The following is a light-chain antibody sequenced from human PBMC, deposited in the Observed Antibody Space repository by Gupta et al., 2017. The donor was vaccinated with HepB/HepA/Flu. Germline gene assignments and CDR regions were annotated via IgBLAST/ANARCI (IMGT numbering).Light chain of an antibody. Sequence: QSVLTQPPSVSAAPGQKVTISCSGTSSNIENNYVSWYQQLPGAAPKLLIHTNDARPSGIPDRFSGSKSGTSATLGIAGLQTGDEADYYCGTWDDTLSHVVFGGGTKLTVL. CDR2: TND. CDR1: SSNIENNY. J-gene: IGLJ2*01. CDR3: GTWDDTLSHVV. V-gene: IGLV1-51*02.